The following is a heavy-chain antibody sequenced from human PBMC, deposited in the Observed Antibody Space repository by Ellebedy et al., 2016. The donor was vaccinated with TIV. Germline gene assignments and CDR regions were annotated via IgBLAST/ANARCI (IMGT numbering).Heavy chain of an antibody. CDR1: GFTFTSFV. J-gene: IGHJ4*02. CDR3: ARGFGSHFDY. Sequence: PGGSLRLSCSASGFTFTSFVIHWVRQAPGKGLEWVALIWYDGSREYYVDSVKGRFTISRDNSKNTVYLQMSSLRAEDTAVYYCARGFGSHFDYWGQGTLVTVSS. CDR2: IWYDGSRE. V-gene: IGHV3-33*01. D-gene: IGHD3-16*01.